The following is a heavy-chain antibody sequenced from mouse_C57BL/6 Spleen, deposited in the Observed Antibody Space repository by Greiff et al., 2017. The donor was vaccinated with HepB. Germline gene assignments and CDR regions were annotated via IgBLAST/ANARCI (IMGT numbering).Heavy chain of an antibody. V-gene: IGHV5-4*03. D-gene: IGHD1-1*01. CDR2: ISDSGSYT. CDR1: GFTFSSYA. CDR3: ARVYGSRRNYFDY. Sequence: EVMLVESGGGLVKPGGSLKLSCAASGFTFSSYAMSWVRQTPEKRLEWVATISDSGSYTYYPDNVKGRFTISRDNAKNNLYLQMSHLKSEDTAMYYCARVYGSRRNYFDYWGQGTTLTVSS. J-gene: IGHJ2*01.